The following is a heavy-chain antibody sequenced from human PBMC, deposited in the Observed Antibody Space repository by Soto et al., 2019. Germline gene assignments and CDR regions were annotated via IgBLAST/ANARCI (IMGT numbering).Heavy chain of an antibody. CDR3: ARDRSYYGSGSYYNYYYYMDV. CDR2: INHSGST. Sequence: SETLSLTCAVYGGSFSGYYWSWIRQPPGKGLEWIGEINHSGSTNYNPSLKSRVTISVDTSKNQFSLKLSSVTAADTAVYYCARDRSYYGSGSYYNYYYYMDVWGKGTTVTVSS. CDR1: GGSFSGYY. D-gene: IGHD3-10*01. V-gene: IGHV4-34*01. J-gene: IGHJ6*03.